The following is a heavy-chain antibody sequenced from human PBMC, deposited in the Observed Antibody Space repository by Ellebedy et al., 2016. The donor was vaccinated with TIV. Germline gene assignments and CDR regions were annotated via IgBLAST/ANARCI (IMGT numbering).Heavy chain of an antibody. CDR3: SGAYGRATPKY. D-gene: IGHD3-10*01. CDR1: GVSVNSATYY. CDR2: FYSSGST. Sequence: MPGGSLRPSCTVSGVSVNSATYYWTWFRQPPGKGLEWIGYFYSSGSTDYKPSLKSRVAISVDTSKNQFSLKLSSVTAADTAVYFCSGAYGRATPKYWGQGTLVTVSS. J-gene: IGHJ4*02. V-gene: IGHV4-61*01.